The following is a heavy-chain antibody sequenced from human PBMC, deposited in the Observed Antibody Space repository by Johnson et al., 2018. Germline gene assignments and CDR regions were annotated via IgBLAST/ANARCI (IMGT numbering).Heavy chain of an antibody. J-gene: IGHJ4*02. Sequence: VQLVESGAEVKKPGESLKISCKDSGNSFSSSWIGWVRQMPGKGLEWMGIIFPGDSDTRYSPSFQGQVTISADKSINTASRQWSSLKASDTGVYYWARPYSTSSSVDYWGQGTLVTVSS. CDR2: IFPGDSDT. V-gene: IGHV5-51*01. D-gene: IGHD6-6*01. CDR1: GNSFSSSW. CDR3: ARPYSTSSSVDY.